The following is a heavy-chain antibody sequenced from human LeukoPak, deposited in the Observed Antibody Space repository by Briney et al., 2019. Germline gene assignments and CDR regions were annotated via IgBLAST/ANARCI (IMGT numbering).Heavy chain of an antibody. V-gene: IGHV3-23*01. Sequence: GGSLRLSCAASGFTFSSYAMSWVRQAPGKGLEGVSAISGSGGSTYYADSVKGRFTISRDNSKNTLYLQMNSLRAEDTAVYYCAKVPRYDILTGYYSRPVNYFDYWGQGTLVTVSS. J-gene: IGHJ4*02. D-gene: IGHD3-9*01. CDR1: GFTFSSYA. CDR2: ISGSGGST. CDR3: AKVPRYDILTGYYSRPVNYFDY.